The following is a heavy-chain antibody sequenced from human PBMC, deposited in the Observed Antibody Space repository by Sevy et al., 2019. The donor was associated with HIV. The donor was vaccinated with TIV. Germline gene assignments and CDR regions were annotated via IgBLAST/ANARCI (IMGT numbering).Heavy chain of an antibody. CDR2: IWFDGSNT. CDR1: GFTFSSYG. V-gene: IGHV3-33*01. CDR3: ARDEGGFDY. Sequence: GGSLRLSCAASGFTFSSYGMHWVRQGPGKGLEWVAVIWFDGSNTYYADSVKGRFTISRDIAKNTLHLQMNSLRAEDTAVYYCARDEGGFDYWGQGTLVTVSS. D-gene: IGHD1-26*01. J-gene: IGHJ4*02.